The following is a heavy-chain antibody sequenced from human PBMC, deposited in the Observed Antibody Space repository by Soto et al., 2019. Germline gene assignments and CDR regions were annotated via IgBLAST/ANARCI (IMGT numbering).Heavy chain of an antibody. J-gene: IGHJ4*02. CDR1: GYTFTSTW. V-gene: IGHV1-46*01. CDR2: INPYGGAA. CDR3: ARDRSQSSDYCWLDY. D-gene: IGHD3-22*01. Sequence: ASVKVSCKASGYTFTSTWMHWVRQAPGQGLEWMGIINPYGGAATYAEKFQGRVTMTRDTSTATDYMELSSLRSEDTAMYYCARDRSQSSDYCWLDYWGQGTQVTVSS.